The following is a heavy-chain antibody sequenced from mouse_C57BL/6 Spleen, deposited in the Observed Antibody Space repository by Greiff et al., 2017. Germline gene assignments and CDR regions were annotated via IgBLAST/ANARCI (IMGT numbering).Heavy chain of an antibody. J-gene: IGHJ2*01. V-gene: IGHV1-39*01. CDR3: ARSAGITTVVATSPFDY. D-gene: IGHD1-1*01. Sequence: SGPELVKPGASVKISCKASGYSFTDYNMNWVKQSNGKSLEWIGVINPNYGTTSYNQKFKGKATLTVDQSSSTAYMQLNSLTSEDSAVYYCARSAGITTVVATSPFDYWGQGTTLTVSS. CDR1: GYSFTDYN. CDR2: INPNYGTT.